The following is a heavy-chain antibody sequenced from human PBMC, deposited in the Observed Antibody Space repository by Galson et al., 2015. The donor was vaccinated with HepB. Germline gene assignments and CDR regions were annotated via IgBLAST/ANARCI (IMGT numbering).Heavy chain of an antibody. Sequence: QSGAEVKKPGESLKISCQVASATFPKFWLGWVRQVPGKGLEWMGFIHLGDSDTRYSPSFQGQVTISADRAASAAYMHWSSLKASDSAMSYGATQSRSDTYHTDAFDVWGRGTLVIVSS. CDR3: ATQSRSDTYHTDAFDV. V-gene: IGHV5-51*01. CDR2: IHLGDSDT. J-gene: IGHJ3*01. CDR1: SATFPKFW.